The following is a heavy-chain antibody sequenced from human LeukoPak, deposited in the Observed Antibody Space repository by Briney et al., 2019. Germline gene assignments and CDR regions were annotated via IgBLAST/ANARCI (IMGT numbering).Heavy chain of an antibody. Sequence: SETLSLTCTVSGGSITSSSYCWGRIRPRPGQGLEWIGSIYYSGSTYYNPALKCRVNISVDTSKIQFALKLSSVTAADTAVYCCARVVGATVLDYWGQGTLVTVSS. J-gene: IGHJ4*02. D-gene: IGHD1-26*01. CDR3: ARVVGATVLDY. CDR1: GGSITSSSYC. CDR2: IYYSGST. V-gene: IGHV4-39*06.